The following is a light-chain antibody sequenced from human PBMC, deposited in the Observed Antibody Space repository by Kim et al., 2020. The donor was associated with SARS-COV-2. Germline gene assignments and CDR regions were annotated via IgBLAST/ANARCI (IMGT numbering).Light chain of an antibody. CDR1: ENIGTW. J-gene: IGKJ2*01. CDR2: LAS. V-gene: IGKV1-5*03. CDR3: QHYSRFPYT. Sequence: SASVGDRATIPCLASENIGTWLAWYQQKPGRAPSLRIYLASTLESGVPSRFSGTGSGTEFSLSITSLQPDDFATYYCQHYSRFPYTFGQGTKLEI.